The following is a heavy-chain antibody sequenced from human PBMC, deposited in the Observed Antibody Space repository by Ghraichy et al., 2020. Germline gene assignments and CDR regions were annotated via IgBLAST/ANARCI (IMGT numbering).Heavy chain of an antibody. CDR1: GFTVSSNY. D-gene: IGHD5-24*01. Sequence: GESLRLSCAASGFTVSSNYMSWVRQAPGKGLEWVSVIYSGGSTYYADSVKGRFTISRHNSKNTLYLQMNSLRAEDTAVYYCARDSVEMATVWGQGTLVTVSS. CDR3: ARDSVEMATV. V-gene: IGHV3-53*04. CDR2: IYSGGST. J-gene: IGHJ4*02.